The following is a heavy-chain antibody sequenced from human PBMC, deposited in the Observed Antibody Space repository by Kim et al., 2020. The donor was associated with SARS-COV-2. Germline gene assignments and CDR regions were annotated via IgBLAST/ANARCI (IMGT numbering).Heavy chain of an antibody. J-gene: IGHJ6*03. V-gene: IGHV2-70*11. CDR1: GFSLSTRGMC. CDR3: ARIRGSGTTSYQSYHYYMDI. D-gene: IGHD1-7*01. CDR2: IDWDDDK. Sequence: SGPTLVNPTQTLTLTCTFSGFSLSTRGMCVSWIRQPPGKALEWLARIDWDDDKYYNTSLKTRLTISKDTSKNQVVLTMTNMDPVDTATYYCARIRGSGTTSYQSYHYYMDIWGKGTTVTVSS.